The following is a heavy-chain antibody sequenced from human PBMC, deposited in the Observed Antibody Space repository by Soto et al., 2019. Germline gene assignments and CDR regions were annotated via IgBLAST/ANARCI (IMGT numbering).Heavy chain of an antibody. CDR1: GFTISSYA. CDR3: AKDKPGTTSFDY. D-gene: IGHD1-1*01. V-gene: IGHV3-23*01. Sequence: GGSLRLSCAASGFTISSYAMSWVRQAPGKGLEWVSAISDRGDTTHYADSVKGRFTISRDTSKNTLYPQMNTLRAEDTAVYYCAKDKPGTTSFDYWGRGTPVTVSS. CDR2: ISDRGDTT. J-gene: IGHJ4*02.